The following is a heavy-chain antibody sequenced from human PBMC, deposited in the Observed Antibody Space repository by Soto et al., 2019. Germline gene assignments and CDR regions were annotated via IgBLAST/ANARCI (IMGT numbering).Heavy chain of an antibody. Sequence: PGGSLRLSCAASGFTFSSYGMHWVRQAPGKGLEWVAVISYDGSNKYYADSVKGRFTISRDNSKNTLYLQMNSLRAEDTAVYYCAKDSPVSGMDVWGQGTTVTVS. CDR2: ISYDGSNK. V-gene: IGHV3-30*18. J-gene: IGHJ6*02. CDR3: AKDSPVSGMDV. CDR1: GFTFSSYG.